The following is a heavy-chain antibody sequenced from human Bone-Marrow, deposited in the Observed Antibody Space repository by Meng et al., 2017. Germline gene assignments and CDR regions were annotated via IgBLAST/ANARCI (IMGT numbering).Heavy chain of an antibody. J-gene: IGHJ4*02. D-gene: IGHD3-16*01. CDR2: ISGSGGST. CDR3: TTESPFDTYYDYVWGSSPPPRTFDY. CDR1: GFTFSSYA. V-gene: IGHV3-23*01. Sequence: LSLTCAASGFTFSSYAMSWVRQAPGKGLEWVSAISGSGGSTYYADSVKGRFTISRDNSKNTLYLQMNSLRAEDTAVYYCTTESPFDTYYDYVWGSSPPPRTFDYWGQGTLVTVSS.